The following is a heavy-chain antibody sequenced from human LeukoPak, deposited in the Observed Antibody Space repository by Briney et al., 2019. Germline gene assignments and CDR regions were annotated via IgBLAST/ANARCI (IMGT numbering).Heavy chain of an antibody. CDR3: AREGSDEFADL. V-gene: IGHV3-13*01. D-gene: IGHD3-10*01. Sequence: PGGSLRLSRAASGFTFTNHYMHWVRQATGKVLEWVSAINPAGRTYYADSVRGRFIISRENAKNSFYLQLNSMRVEDTAVYYCAREGSDEFADLWGQGTLVTVSS. CDR1: GFTFTNHY. CDR2: INPAGRT. J-gene: IGHJ3*01.